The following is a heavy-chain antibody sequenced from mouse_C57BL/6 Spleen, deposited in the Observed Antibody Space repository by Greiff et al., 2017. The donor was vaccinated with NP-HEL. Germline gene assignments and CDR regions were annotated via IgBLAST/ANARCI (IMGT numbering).Heavy chain of an antibody. CDR3: ARDWTVGFAY. CDR1: GYTFTSYW. V-gene: IGHV1-61*01. J-gene: IGHJ3*01. D-gene: IGHD1-1*01. CDR2: IYPSDSET. Sequence: VQLQQPGAELVRPGSSVKLSCKASGYTFTSYWMDWVKQRPGQGLEWIGNIYPSDSETHYNQKFKDKATLTVDKSSSTAYMQLSSLTSEDSAVYYCARDWTVGFAYWGQGTLVTVSA.